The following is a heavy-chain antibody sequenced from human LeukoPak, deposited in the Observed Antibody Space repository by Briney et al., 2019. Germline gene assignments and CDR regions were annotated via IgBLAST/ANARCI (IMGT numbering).Heavy chain of an antibody. Sequence: GGSLRLSCAVSGFTVSSNYMTWVRQAPGKGLEWVSVIYSGGSIYYADSVKGRFTISRDISKNTVDLQLNSLRAEDTAAYYCASGKETSMAQGYWGQGTLVTVSS. J-gene: IGHJ4*02. V-gene: IGHV3-53*01. CDR1: GFTVSSNY. D-gene: IGHD5-18*01. CDR2: IYSGGSI. CDR3: ASGKETSMAQGY.